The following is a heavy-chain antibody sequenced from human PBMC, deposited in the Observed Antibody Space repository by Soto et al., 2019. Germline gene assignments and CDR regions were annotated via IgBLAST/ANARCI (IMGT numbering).Heavy chain of an antibody. J-gene: IGHJ4*02. CDR1: GFTFSDYY. D-gene: IGHD5-18*01. V-gene: IGHV3-11*01. CDR2: ITSSGSTI. Sequence: GGSLRLSCAASGFTFSDYYMSWIRQAPGKGLEWVSYITSSGSTIYYADSVEGRFTISRDNAKNSLYLQMNSLRAEDTAVYYCAREKTAMVTVDYWGQGTLVTVSS. CDR3: AREKTAMVTVDY.